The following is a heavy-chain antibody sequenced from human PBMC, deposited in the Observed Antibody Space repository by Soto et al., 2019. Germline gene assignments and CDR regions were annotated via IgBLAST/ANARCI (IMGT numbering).Heavy chain of an antibody. CDR2: IYYSGST. CDR1: GGSISSGDYY. Sequence: SETLSLTCTVSGGSISSGDYYWSWIRQPPGKGLEWIGYIYYSGSTYYNPSLKSRVTISVDTSKNQFSLKLSSVTAADTAVYYCARVDISDFWSGSSSFDYWGQGTLVTVSS. CDR3: ARVDISDFWSGSSSFDY. V-gene: IGHV4-30-4*01. J-gene: IGHJ4*02. D-gene: IGHD3-3*01.